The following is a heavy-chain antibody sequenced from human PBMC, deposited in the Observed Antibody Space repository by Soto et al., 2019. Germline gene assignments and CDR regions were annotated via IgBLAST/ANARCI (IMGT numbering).Heavy chain of an antibody. CDR3: ARGYCSSTSCYLSAFDY. J-gene: IGHJ4*02. CDR2: ISSSSSYI. Sequence: GGSLRLSCAASGFTFSSYSMNWVRQAPGKGLEWVSSISSSSSYIYYADSVKGRFTISRDNAKNSLYLQMNSLRAEDTAVYYCARGYCSSTSCYLSAFDYWGQGTLVTVSS. CDR1: GFTFSSYS. V-gene: IGHV3-21*01. D-gene: IGHD2-2*01.